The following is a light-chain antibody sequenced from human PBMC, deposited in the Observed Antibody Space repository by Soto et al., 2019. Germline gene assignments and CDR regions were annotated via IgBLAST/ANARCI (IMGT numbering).Light chain of an antibody. Sequence: IQLTQSPSSLSASVGDRVTITCRASQGISSFLAWYQQKPGKAPKLLIYGASTLQSGVPSRFSGSGSGTDVALAIGSLQPEDFATYYCQQLNSFPIPFGPGTNVDIK. CDR3: QQLNSFPIP. CDR1: QGISSF. J-gene: IGKJ3*01. CDR2: GAS. V-gene: IGKV1-9*01.